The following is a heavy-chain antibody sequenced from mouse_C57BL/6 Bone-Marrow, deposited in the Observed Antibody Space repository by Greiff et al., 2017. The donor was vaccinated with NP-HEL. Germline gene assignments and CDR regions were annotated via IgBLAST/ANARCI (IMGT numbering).Heavy chain of an antibody. CDR1: GYTFTSYW. Sequence: QVQLKQPGAELVMPGASVKLSCKASGYTFTSYWMHWVKQRPGQGLEWIGEIDPSDSYTNYNQKFKGKSTLTVDKSSSTAYMQLSSLTSEDSAVYYCARSLSRDYEGGFAYWGQGTLVTVSA. CDR3: ARSLSRDYEGGFAY. CDR2: IDPSDSYT. V-gene: IGHV1-69*01. D-gene: IGHD2-4*01. J-gene: IGHJ3*01.